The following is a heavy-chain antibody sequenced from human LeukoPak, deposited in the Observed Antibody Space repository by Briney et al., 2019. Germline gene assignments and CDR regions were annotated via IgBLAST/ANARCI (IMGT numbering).Heavy chain of an antibody. D-gene: IGHD4-17*01. Sequence: PGGSLRLSCAASGFTFSSYGMHWVRQAPGKGLEWVGIIYPGDSDTRYSPSFQGQVTISADKSISTAYLQWSSLKASDTAMYYCARQPTTVTTRDAFDIWGQGTMVTVSS. CDR2: IYPGDSDT. V-gene: IGHV5-51*01. CDR1: GFTFSSYG. J-gene: IGHJ3*02. CDR3: ARQPTTVTTRDAFDI.